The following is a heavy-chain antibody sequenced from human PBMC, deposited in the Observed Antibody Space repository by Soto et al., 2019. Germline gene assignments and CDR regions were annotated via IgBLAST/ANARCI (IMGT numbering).Heavy chain of an antibody. Sequence: QVQLQQWGAGPLRPLETLSLTCGVSGGSLSGYYWAWIRQSPGQGLEWIGEINDRGSINYNPSLKSRVIISVDTSKDHYSLNLRSVTAADTAVYYCARESHDILTGPPWVWYFDLWGRCTLVTVSS. V-gene: IGHV4-34*01. CDR2: INDRGSI. CDR3: ARESHDILTGPPWVWYFDL. CDR1: GGSLSGYY. J-gene: IGHJ2*01. D-gene: IGHD3-9*01.